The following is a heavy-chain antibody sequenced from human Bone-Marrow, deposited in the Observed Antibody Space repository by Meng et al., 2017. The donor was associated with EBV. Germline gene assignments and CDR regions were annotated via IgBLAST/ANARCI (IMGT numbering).Heavy chain of an antibody. D-gene: IGHD1-26*01. V-gene: IGHV1-46*01. CDR2: INPKGGGT. CDR3: ARAAGRWELPDWDYYGLDV. J-gene: IGHJ6*02. CDR1: GYTFTKCY. Sequence: QVKVVQAVTEVEKPGDSVKISCKALGYTFTKCYMHWVRQAPGQGLEWMGIINPKGGGTSYTQNFQGRVTMTGDTSTTTVYMELSSLRSEDTAVYYCARAAGRWELPDWDYYGLDVWGQGTTVTVSS.